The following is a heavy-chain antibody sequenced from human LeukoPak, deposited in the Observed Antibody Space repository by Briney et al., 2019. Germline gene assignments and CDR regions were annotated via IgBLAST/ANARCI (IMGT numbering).Heavy chain of an antibody. CDR2: MKEDGSRQ. Sequence: GGSLRLSCAASGFTVSTYWTSWVRQAPGKGLEWVASMKEDGSRQYYVDSVKGRFTISRDNAMNSLYLQMNSLRAEDTAVYYCARPGYCSSTIRRKTICPFDPWGQGTLVTVSS. CDR1: GFTVSTYW. V-gene: IGHV3-7*03. J-gene: IGHJ5*02. CDR3: ARPGYCSSTIRRKTICPFDP. D-gene: IGHD2-2*01.